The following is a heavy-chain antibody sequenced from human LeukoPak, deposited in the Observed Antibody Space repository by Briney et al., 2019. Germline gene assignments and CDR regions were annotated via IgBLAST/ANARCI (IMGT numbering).Heavy chain of an antibody. V-gene: IGHV1-18*01. CDR2: ISVYNGNT. CDR3: ARGAEADDAFDI. CDR1: GYTFTSYG. J-gene: IGHJ3*02. Sequence: GASVKVSCKASGYTFTSYGISWVRQAPGQGLEWMGWISVYNGNTYYADSVKGRFTISRDNSKNMLYLQMNSLRAEDTAVYYCARGAEADDAFDIWGQGTMVTVSS. D-gene: IGHD6-19*01.